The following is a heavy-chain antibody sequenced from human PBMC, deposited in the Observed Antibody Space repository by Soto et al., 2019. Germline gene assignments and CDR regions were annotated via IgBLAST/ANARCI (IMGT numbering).Heavy chain of an antibody. CDR1: GFTFSTYN. Sequence: GGSLRLSCAASGFTFSTYNMNWVRQAPGKGLEWVSYISSSSSTIYYADSVKGRFTISRDNAQNSLYLQMNSLRDEDTAWYYCGRDVRDYYGSGRYYYYYGMDVWGQGT. J-gene: IGHJ6*01. CDR2: ISSSSSTI. CDR3: GRDVRDYYGSGRYYYYYGMDV. D-gene: IGHD3-10*01. V-gene: IGHV3-48*02.